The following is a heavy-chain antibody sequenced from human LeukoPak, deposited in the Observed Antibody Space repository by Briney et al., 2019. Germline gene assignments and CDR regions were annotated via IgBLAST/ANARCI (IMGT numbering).Heavy chain of an antibody. V-gene: IGHV4-30-2*01. J-gene: IGHJ4*02. CDR2: IYHSGST. CDR1: GGSISSGGYY. Sequence: KPSQTLSLTCTVSGGSISSGGYYWSWIRQPPGKGLEWIGYIYHSGSTYYNPSLKSRVTISVDRSKNQFSLKLSSVTAADTAVYYCARESGYDPINSHYDDYWGQGTLVTVSS. CDR3: ARESGYDPINSHYDDY. D-gene: IGHD5-12*01.